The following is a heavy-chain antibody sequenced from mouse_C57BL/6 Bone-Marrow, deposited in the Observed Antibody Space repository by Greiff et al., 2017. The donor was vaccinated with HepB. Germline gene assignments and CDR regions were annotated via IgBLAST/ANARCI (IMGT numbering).Heavy chain of an antibody. V-gene: IGHV5-17*01. Sequence: EVKLVESGGGLVKPGGSLKLSCAASGFTFSDYGMHWVRQAPEKGLEWVAYICSGSSTIYYADTVKGRFTISRDNAKNTLFLQMTSLRSEDTAMYYGAVGSYYGIREVYWYFDVWGTGTTVTVSS. D-gene: IGHD1-1*01. CDR3: AVGSYYGIREVYWYFDV. CDR2: ICSGSSTI. J-gene: IGHJ1*03. CDR1: GFTFSDYG.